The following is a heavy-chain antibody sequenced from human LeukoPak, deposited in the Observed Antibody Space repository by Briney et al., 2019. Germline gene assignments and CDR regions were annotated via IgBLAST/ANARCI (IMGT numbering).Heavy chain of an antibody. J-gene: IGHJ4*02. CDR1: GGTFSSYA. Sequence: SVKVSCKASGGTFSSYAISWVRQAPGQGLEWMGGIIPIFGTANYAQKFQGRVTITADESTSTAYMELSSLRSEDTAVYYCARDSRTYYYDSSGVYYFDYWGQGTLVTVSS. V-gene: IGHV1-69*13. CDR3: ARDSRTYYYDSSGVYYFDY. D-gene: IGHD3-22*01. CDR2: IIPIFGTA.